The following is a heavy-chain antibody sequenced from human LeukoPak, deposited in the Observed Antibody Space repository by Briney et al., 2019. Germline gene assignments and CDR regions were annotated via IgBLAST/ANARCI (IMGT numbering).Heavy chain of an antibody. J-gene: IGHJ4*02. CDR2: VYYSGST. CDR1: GDSISGYY. D-gene: IGHD1-26*01. V-gene: IGHV4-59*01. Sequence: SEALSLTCTVSGDSISGYYWTWIRQPPGKGLEWIGYVYYSGSTKCNPSLKSRVTISVDTSKNQFPLKLSSVTAADTAVYYCATDRGSYVDYWGQGTLVTVSS. CDR3: ATDRGSYVDY.